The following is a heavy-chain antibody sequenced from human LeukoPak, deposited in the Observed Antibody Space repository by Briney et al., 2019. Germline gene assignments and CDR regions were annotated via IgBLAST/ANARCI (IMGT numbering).Heavy chain of an antibody. CDR2: ISSSSSTI. Sequence: GGSLRLSCAASGFTFSSYSKNWVRQAPGKGLEWVSYISSSSSTIYYADSVKGRFTISRDNAKNSLYLQMNSLRDEDTAVYYCAGYSSGWYGFDYWGQGTLVTVSS. J-gene: IGHJ4*02. CDR3: AGYSSGWYGFDY. D-gene: IGHD6-19*01. V-gene: IGHV3-48*02. CDR1: GFTFSSYS.